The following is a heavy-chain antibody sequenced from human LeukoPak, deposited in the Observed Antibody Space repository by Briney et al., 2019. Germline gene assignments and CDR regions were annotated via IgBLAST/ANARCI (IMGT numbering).Heavy chain of an antibody. CDR1: GYTLIELA. J-gene: IGHJ4*02. V-gene: IGHV1-24*01. CDR2: FDPGDGHT. CDR3: TAIDAAGTFDH. D-gene: IGHD6-13*01. Sequence: ASVKVSCRVSGYTLIELAMHWVRQTPGKGGEWMGGFDPGDGHTIYAQNFQGRVTLTEDSSTDTAYMELSSLTSEDTAMFYCTAIDAAGTFDHWGQGTLVTVSS.